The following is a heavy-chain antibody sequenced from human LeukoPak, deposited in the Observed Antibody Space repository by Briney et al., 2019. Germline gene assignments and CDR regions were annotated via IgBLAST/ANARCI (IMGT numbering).Heavy chain of an antibody. D-gene: IGHD2-8*01. CDR2: INHSGST. J-gene: IGHJ6*02. V-gene: IGHV4-34*01. CDR3: ARDNGAIRAYYYHGMDV. CDR1: GGSFSGYY. Sequence: PSETLSLTCAVYGGSFSGYYWSWIRQPPGKGLEWIGEINHSGSTNYNPSLRSRVTISVDKPKNQLSLRLTSVTAADTAVYYCARDNGAIRAYYYHGMDVWGQGTTVTVSS.